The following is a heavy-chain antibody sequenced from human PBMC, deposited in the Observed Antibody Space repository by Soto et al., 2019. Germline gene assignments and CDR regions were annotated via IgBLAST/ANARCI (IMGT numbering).Heavy chain of an antibody. D-gene: IGHD6-19*01. CDR2: ISAYNGNT. CDR3: ARDTTYSSGWNFDY. Sequence: QVQLVQSGAEVKKPGASVKVSCKTSGYTFTNYAISWVRQAPGQGLEWMGWISAYNGNTNYAQKLQGRVTMTTDTXMSTAYRELRSLRSDDTAVYYCARDTTYSSGWNFDYWGQGTLVTVSS. CDR1: GYTFTNYA. V-gene: IGHV1-18*01. J-gene: IGHJ4*02.